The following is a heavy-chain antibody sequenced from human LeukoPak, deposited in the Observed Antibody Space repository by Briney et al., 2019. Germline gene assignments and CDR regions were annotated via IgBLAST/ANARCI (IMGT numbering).Heavy chain of an antibody. CDR2: IYYSGST. V-gene: IGHV4-31*03. D-gene: IGHD3-9*01. CDR1: GGSISSGGYY. J-gene: IGHJ4*02. CDR3: ARGSEGMYYDILTGYRSTYYFDY. Sequence: SETLSLTCTVSGGSISSGGYYWRWIRQHPGKGLEWNGYIYYSGSTYYNPSLKSRVTISVDRSKNQFSLKLSSVTAADTAVYYCARGSEGMYYDILTGYRSTYYFDYWGQGTLVTVSS.